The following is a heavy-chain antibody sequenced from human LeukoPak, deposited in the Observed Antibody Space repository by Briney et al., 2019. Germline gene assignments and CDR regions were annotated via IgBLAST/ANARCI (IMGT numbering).Heavy chain of an antibody. J-gene: IGHJ6*03. CDR2: ISSNGGST. V-gene: IGHV3-64*01. D-gene: IGHD3-3*01. CDR3: ARGLFGVVIWAYYMDV. Sequence: PGGSLRLSCAASGFTFSSYAMHWVRQAPGKGLEYVSAISSNGGSTYYANSVKGRFTISRDNSKNTLYLQMGSLRAEDMAVYYCARGLFGVVIWAYYMDVWGKGTTVTVSS. CDR1: GFTFSSYA.